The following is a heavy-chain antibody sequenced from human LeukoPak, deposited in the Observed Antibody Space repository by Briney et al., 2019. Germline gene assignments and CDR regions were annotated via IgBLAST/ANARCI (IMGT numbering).Heavy chain of an antibody. D-gene: IGHD2-2*01. Sequence: ASVKVSCKASGYTFTGYYMHWVRQAPGQGLKWMGWINPNSGGTNYAQKFQGRVTMTRDTSISTAYMELSRLRSDDTAVYYCARVSGPHKDIVVVPAALGDYYYYGMDVWGQGTTVTVSS. CDR1: GYTFTGYY. V-gene: IGHV1-2*02. CDR2: INPNSGGT. CDR3: ARVSGPHKDIVVVPAALGDYYYYGMDV. J-gene: IGHJ6*02.